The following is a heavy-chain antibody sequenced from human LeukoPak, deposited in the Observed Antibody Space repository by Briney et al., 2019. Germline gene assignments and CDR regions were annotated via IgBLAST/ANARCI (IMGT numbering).Heavy chain of an antibody. CDR1: GGSISSYY. CDR2: IYTSGST. Sequence: PSETLSLTCTVSGGSISSYYWSWIRQPAGKGLEWIGRIYTSGSTNYNPSLKSRVTMSVDTSKNQFSLKLSSVTAADTAVYYCARDREGSSGWYYYYYGMDVWGQGTTVTVSS. J-gene: IGHJ6*02. V-gene: IGHV4-4*07. CDR3: ARDREGSSGWYYYYYGMDV. D-gene: IGHD6-19*01.